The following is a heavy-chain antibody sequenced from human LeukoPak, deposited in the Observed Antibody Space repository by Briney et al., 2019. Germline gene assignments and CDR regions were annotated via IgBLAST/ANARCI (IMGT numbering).Heavy chain of an antibody. CDR3: ASTTGDYYYYYYMDV. CDR2: IYHSGST. Sequence: SETLSLTCTVSGYSISSGYYWGWIRQPPGKGLEWIGSIYHSGSTYYNPSLKSRVTISVDTSKNQFSLKLSSVTAADTAVYYCASTTGDYYYYYYMDVWGKGTTVTVSS. CDR1: GYSISSGYY. J-gene: IGHJ6*03. V-gene: IGHV4-38-2*02. D-gene: IGHD2-21*02.